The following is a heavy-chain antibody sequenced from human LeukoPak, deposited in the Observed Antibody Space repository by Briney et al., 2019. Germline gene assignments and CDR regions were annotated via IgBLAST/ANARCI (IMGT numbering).Heavy chain of an antibody. D-gene: IGHD2-21*01. CDR2: VYSSGST. V-gene: IGHV4-59*01. CDR1: GGSISSYY. J-gene: IGHJ3*02. Sequence: PSETLSLTCTVSGGSISSYYWSWIRQPPGKGLEWIGCVYSSGSTSYNPSLKSRVTISVDTSKNQFSLKLSSVTAADTAVYYCARGADQGGWLWAFDIWGQGTMVTVSS. CDR3: ARGADQGGWLWAFDI.